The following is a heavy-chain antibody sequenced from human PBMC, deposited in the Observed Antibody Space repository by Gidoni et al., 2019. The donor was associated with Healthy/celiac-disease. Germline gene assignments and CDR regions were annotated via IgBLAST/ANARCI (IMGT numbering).Heavy chain of an antibody. D-gene: IGHD6-19*01. CDR1: GFTVSSNY. CDR3: ARSSGWLKRYFDL. V-gene: IGHV3-66*02. CDR2: IYSGGST. J-gene: IGHJ2*01. Sequence: EVQLVESGGGLVQPGGSLRLSCAASGFTVSSNYMSWVRQAPGKGLEWVSVIYSGGSTYYADSVKGRFTISRDNSKNTLYLQMNSLRAEDTAVYYCARSSGWLKRYFDLWGRGTLVTVSS.